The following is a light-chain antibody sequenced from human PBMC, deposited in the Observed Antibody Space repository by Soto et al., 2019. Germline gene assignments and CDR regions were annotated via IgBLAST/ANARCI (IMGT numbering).Light chain of an antibody. CDR2: GAS. CDR3: QQYVRSRT. CDR1: QSVSDNY. V-gene: IGKV3-20*01. J-gene: IGKJ1*01. Sequence: EIVLTQSPGTLALSPGARATLSCRASQSVSDNYLAWYQQKPGQAPRLLIYGASSRAAGIPDRFSGSGSGTDFTLTISRLEPEDFAVYYCQQYVRSRTFGQGTKVELK.